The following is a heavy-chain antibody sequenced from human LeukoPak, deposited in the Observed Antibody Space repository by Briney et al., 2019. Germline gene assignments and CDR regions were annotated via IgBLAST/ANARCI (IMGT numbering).Heavy chain of an antibody. V-gene: IGHV3-7*01. CDR1: GFAFSSYW. D-gene: IGHD2-2*01. J-gene: IGHJ6*03. CDR3: ARDREGYQLPQMHHYYYIDV. CDR2: IKQDGSEK. Sequence: PGGSLRLSCAASGFAFSSYWMNWVRQAPGKGLEGVANIKQDGSEKYYVDSVKGRFTIARDNAKNSLYLQMNSLRAEDTAVYYCARDREGYQLPQMHHYYYIDVWGKGTTVTISS.